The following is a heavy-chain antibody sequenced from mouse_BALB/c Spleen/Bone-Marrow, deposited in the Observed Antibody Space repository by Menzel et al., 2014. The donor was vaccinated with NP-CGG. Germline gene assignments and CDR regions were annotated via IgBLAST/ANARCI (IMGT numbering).Heavy chain of an antibody. CDR1: GHSFTGYY. CDR3: ARRDYRYDGFAY. D-gene: IGHD2-14*01. Sequence: LVKTGAPVKISCKASGHSFTGYYMHWVKQSHGKSLEWIGYISCYNGATSYNQKFKGKASFTVDTSSSTAYMQFNSLTSEDSAVYFCARRDYRYDGFAYWGQGTLVTVSA. CDR2: ISCYNGAT. V-gene: IGHV1S34*01. J-gene: IGHJ3*01.